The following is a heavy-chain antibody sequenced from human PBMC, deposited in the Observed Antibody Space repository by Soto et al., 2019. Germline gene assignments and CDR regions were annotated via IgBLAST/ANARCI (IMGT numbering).Heavy chain of an antibody. CDR3: ARENVGFYYYGMDV. CDR2: IYSGGST. V-gene: IGHV3-53*01. CDR1: GFTVSSNY. D-gene: IGHD1-26*01. Sequence: LRLSCAASGFTVSSNYMSWVRQAPGKGLEWVSVIYSGGSTYYADSVKGRFTISRDNSKNTLYLQMNSLRAEDTAVYYCARENVGFYYYGMDVWGQGTTVTVSS. J-gene: IGHJ6*02.